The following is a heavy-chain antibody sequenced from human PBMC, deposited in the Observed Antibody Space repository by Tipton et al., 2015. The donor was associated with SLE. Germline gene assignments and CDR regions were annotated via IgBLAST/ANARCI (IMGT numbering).Heavy chain of an antibody. CDR3: TRDGGVGATVW. CDR2: IYYSGGT. V-gene: IGHV4-59*11. J-gene: IGHJ4*02. D-gene: IGHD1-26*01. Sequence: TLSLTCIVSGGSIKNHYWSWIRQAPGMGLEWIGYIYYSGGTNYNPSLKSRVTMSVDTSKNQFSLKLSSVTAADTAVYYCTRDGGVGATVWWGRGTLVTVSS. CDR1: GGSIKNHY.